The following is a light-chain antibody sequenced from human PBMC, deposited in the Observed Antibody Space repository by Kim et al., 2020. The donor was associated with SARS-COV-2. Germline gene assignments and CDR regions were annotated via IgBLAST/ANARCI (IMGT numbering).Light chain of an antibody. J-gene: IGKJ3*01. CDR3: HQYDTSPPT. CDR2: GAS. CDR1: QSVSTNY. Sequence: EVVLTQSPGTLSLSPGERTTLSCRASQSVSTNYLAWYQQKPGQAPRLLMYGASNRATDIPDRFSGGGSGTDFTLTISRMDPEDSAVYYCHQYDTSPPTFGPRTTVDI. V-gene: IGKV3-20*01.